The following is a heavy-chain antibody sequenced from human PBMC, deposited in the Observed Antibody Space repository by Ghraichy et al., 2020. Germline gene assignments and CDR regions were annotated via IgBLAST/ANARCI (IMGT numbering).Heavy chain of an antibody. CDR2: INSGSTTI. CDR1: GFTFSTYS. J-gene: IGHJ4*02. CDR3: ARGGNFFDY. V-gene: IGHV3-48*01. Sequence: GGSLRLSCEDSGFTFSTYSMNWVRQAPGKGLEWIAYINSGSTTIFYADSVKGRFTISRDNAKNSLFLQMNSLTVEDTAVFYCARGGNFFDYWRQGTLVTVSS. D-gene: IGHD3-10*01.